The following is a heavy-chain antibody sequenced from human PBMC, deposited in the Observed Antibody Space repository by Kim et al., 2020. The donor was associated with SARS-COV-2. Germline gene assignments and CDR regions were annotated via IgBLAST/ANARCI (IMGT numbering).Heavy chain of an antibody. CDR3: VKGRGGAYDY. Sequence: NDYARSGKGRVTINPDTAKNQFSLQLTSVTPEDTAMYYCVKGRGGAYDYWGQGTLVTVSS. D-gene: IGHD1-26*01. CDR2: N. V-gene: IGHV6-1*01. J-gene: IGHJ4*02.